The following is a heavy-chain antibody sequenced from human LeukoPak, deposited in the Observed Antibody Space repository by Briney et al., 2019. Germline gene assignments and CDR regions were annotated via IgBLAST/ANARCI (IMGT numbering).Heavy chain of an antibody. CDR2: IWYDGSNK. CDR3: ARGSMYYYDSSGYYPY. D-gene: IGHD3-22*01. Sequence: GGSLRLSCAASGFTFSSYAMHWVRQAPGKGLEWVAVIWYDGSNKYYADSVKGRFTISRDNSKNTLYLQMNSLRAEDTAVYYCARGSMYYYDSSGYYPYWGQGTLVTVSS. CDR1: GFTFSSYA. V-gene: IGHV3-33*08. J-gene: IGHJ4*02.